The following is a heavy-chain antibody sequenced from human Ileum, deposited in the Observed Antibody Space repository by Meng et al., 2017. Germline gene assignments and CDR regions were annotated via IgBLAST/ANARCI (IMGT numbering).Heavy chain of an antibody. J-gene: IGHJ4*02. CDR3: TTVSRSRSILYASGGYYY. CDR1: GFTFSIAW. CDR2: IKSTTDGGTT. D-gene: IGHD3-22*01. Sequence: GGSLRLSCVGSGFTFSIAWMSWVRQVPGKGLEWIGRIKSTTDGGTTDYSASVNGRFTISRDDPTNTLYLQINSLNTEDTAVYYCTTVSRSRSILYASGGYYYWGQGTLVTVSS. V-gene: IGHV3-15*01.